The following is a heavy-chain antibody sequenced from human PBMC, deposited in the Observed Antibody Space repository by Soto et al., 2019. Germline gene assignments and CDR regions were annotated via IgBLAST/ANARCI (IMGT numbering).Heavy chain of an antibody. CDR1: GYTFSSYA. CDR3: ATEIWYSSSWTDAFEI. V-gene: IGHV3-23*01. CDR2: ISGSGGST. J-gene: IGHJ3*02. D-gene: IGHD6-13*01. Sequence: PGGSLRLSCAASGYTFSSYAMSWARQAPGKGLEWVSAISGSGGSTYYADSVKGRFTISRDNSKNTLYLQMNSLRAEDTAVYYCATEIWYSSSWTDAFEIWGQGTMVTVSS.